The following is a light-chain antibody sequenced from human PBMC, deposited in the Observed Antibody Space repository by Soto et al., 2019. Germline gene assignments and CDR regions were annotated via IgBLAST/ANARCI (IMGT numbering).Light chain of an antibody. V-gene: IGKV3-20*01. Sequence: EIVLTQSPGTLSLSPGERATLSCRASQSVSSTYLGWYQQKPGQAPRLLISGASSRATGIPDRFSGSGSGTDFPLTISRLAPEDFAVYYCQQYGSIPFTFGPGTKVDI. CDR2: GAS. CDR1: QSVSSTY. CDR3: QQYGSIPFT. J-gene: IGKJ3*01.